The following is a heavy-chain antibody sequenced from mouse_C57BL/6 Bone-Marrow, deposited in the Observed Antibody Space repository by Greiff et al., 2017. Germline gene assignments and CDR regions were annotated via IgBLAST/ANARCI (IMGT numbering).Heavy chain of an antibody. CDR2: INPNNGGT. Sequence: VQLQQSGPELVKPGASVKISCKASGYTFTDYYMNWVKQSHGKSLEWIGDINPNNGGTSYNQKFTGKATLTVDKSSSTAYMELRSRTSEDSAVYYCARPNYAMDYWGQGPSVTVSS. CDR3: ARPNYAMDY. CDR1: GYTFTDYY. D-gene: IGHD6-5*01. J-gene: IGHJ4*01. V-gene: IGHV1-26*01.